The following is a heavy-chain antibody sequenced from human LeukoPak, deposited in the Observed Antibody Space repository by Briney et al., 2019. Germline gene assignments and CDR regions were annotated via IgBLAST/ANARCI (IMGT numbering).Heavy chain of an antibody. CDR3: ARPGVGFDY. J-gene: IGHJ4*02. CDR2: INSDGTIT. Sequence: GGSLRLSCAASGFTFTSYWMHWVRQAPGKGLVWLSRINSDGTITSYADSLEGRFTISRDNAKNTVYLQMNSLRAEDTAVYYCARPGVGFDYWGQGALVTVSS. CDR1: GFTFTSYW. V-gene: IGHV3-74*01.